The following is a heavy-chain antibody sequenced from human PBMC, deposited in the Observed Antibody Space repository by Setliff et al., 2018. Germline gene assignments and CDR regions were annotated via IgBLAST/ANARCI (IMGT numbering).Heavy chain of an antibody. CDR3: ARDRFYNSWSGTSITAPHDAFDI. CDR1: GGTFTNYG. V-gene: IGHV1-46*03. J-gene: IGHJ3*02. D-gene: IGHD3-3*01. CDR2: IDPSADYT. Sequence: ASVKVSCKASGGTFTNYGVSWVRQAPGQGLEWMGIIDPSADYTNYAQKFQGRVTMTSDTSTNTVYLEVSSLRSEDTAVYFCARDRFYNSWSGTSITAPHDAFDIWGQGTMVTVSS.